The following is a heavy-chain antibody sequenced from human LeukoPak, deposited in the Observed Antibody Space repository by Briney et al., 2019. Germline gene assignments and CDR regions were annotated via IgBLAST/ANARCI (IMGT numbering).Heavy chain of an antibody. J-gene: IGHJ4*02. CDR2: IYYSGST. CDR3: ARGELERRFDY. D-gene: IGHD1-1*01. Sequence: SETLSLTCTVSGGSISSSSYYWGWIRQPPGKGLEWIGSIYYSGSTYYNPSLKSRVTISVDTSKNQFSLKLSSVTAADTAVYYCARGELERRFDYWGQGTLVTVSS. CDR1: GGSISSSSYY. V-gene: IGHV4-39*07.